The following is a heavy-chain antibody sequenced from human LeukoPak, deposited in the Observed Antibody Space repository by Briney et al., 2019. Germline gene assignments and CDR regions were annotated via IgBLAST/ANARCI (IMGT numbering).Heavy chain of an antibody. CDR2: IYYSGST. CDR3: AREQYSGSFFDY. J-gene: IGHJ4*02. V-gene: IGHV4-31*03. D-gene: IGHD1-26*01. CDR1: GGSISSGGSY. Sequence: SQTLSLTCTVSGGSISSGGSYWNWIRQHPGEGLEWIGYIYYSGSTYYNPSLKSRVTISVDTSKNQFSLKLSSVTAADTAVYFCAREQYSGSFFDYWGQGTLVTVSS.